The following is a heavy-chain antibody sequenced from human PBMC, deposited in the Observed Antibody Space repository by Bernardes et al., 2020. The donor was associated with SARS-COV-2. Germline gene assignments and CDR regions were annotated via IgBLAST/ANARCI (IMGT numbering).Heavy chain of an antibody. CDR2: SSAYNGNT. CDR3: ARDSLAVPYVHFDY. J-gene: IGHJ4*02. Sequence: GQSLEWRGWSSAYNGNTNYAQKLQGRVTMTTDTSTSTAYMELRSLRSDDTAVYYCARDSLAVPYVHFDYWGQGTLVTVSS. D-gene: IGHD3-16*01. V-gene: IGHV1-18*01.